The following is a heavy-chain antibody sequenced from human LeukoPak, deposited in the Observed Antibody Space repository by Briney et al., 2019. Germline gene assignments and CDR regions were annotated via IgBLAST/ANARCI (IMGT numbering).Heavy chain of an antibody. CDR1: RFTFSTSA. D-gene: IGHD3-3*01. CDR3: ARDAGHYDFWSGYYTLDVHNWFDP. CDR2: ISGSGGTT. J-gene: IGHJ5*02. Sequence: PGGSLRLSCAASRFTFSTSAMSWVRQAPGKGLEWVSAISGSGGTTYYADSVKGRFTISRDNSKNTLYLQMNSLRAEDTAVYYCARDAGHYDFWSGYYTLDVHNWFDPWGQGTLVTVSS. V-gene: IGHV3-23*01.